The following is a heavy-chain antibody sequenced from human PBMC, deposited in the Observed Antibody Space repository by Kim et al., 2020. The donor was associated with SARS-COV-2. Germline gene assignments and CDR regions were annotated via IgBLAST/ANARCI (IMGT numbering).Heavy chain of an antibody. Sequence: GRFTISRDDSKRIAYLQMNSLQTEDSAVYYCTRVGYLAGVLFDYWGQGTLVTVSS. CDR3: TRVGYLAGVLFDY. V-gene: IGHV3-49*02. J-gene: IGHJ4*02. D-gene: IGHD2-2*01.